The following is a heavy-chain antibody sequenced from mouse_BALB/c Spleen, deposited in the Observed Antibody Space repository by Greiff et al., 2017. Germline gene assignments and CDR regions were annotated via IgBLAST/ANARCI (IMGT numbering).Heavy chain of an antibody. Sequence: VQLQQSGAELVRSGASVKLSCTASGFNFKDYYMHWVKQRPEQRLEWIGWIDLENGATEYAPKFQGKTTMSADKSSNTAYLQLSSLTSEDTAVYYSNAFYYYGSSACFAYWGQGTLVTVSA. CDR3: NAFYYYGSSACFAY. CDR1: GFNFKDYY. V-gene: IGHV14-4*02. J-gene: IGHJ3*01. D-gene: IGHD1-1*01. CDR2: IDLENGAT.